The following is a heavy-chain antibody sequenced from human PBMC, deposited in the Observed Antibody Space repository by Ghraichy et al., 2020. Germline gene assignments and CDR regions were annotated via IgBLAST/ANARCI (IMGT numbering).Heavy chain of an antibody. CDR3: AVAGHLGIGTHGPTKNYYYMDV. V-gene: IGHV1-2*02. CDR1: GYTFTGYY. CDR2: INPNSGGT. D-gene: IGHD6-19*01. J-gene: IGHJ6*03. Sequence: ASVKVSCKASGYTFTGYYMHWVRQAPGQGLEWMGWINPNSGGTNYAQKFQGRVTMTRDTSISTAYMELSRLRSDDTAVYYCAVAGHLGIGTHGPTKNYYYMDVWGKGTTVTVSS.